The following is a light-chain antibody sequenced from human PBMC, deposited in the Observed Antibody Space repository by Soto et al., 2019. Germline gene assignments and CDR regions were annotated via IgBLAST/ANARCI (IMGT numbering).Light chain of an antibody. CDR1: RGVSANY. CDR2: GAS. J-gene: IGKJ1*01. CDR3: QQYGSSPRT. V-gene: IGKV3-20*01. Sequence: EIVMTQSPGTLSFSPGEGATLSCRASRGVSANYLAWYQQKPGQAPTLLIYGASIRAAGIPDRFSGSGSGTDFTLTIRRLEPEDFAVYYCQQYGSSPRTFGQGTKVDIK.